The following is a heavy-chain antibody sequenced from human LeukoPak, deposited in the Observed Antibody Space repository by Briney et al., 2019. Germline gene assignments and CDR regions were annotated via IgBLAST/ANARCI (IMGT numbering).Heavy chain of an antibody. CDR2: TYYRSKWYN. J-gene: IGHJ6*02. Sequence: SQTLSLTCAISGDSVSSNSAAWNWIRQSPSRGLEWLGRTYYRSKWYNDYAVSVKSRITINPDTSKNQFSLQLNSVTPEDTAVYYCAKDPGITGTSRYYYYCGMDVWGQGPTVTVSS. V-gene: IGHV6-1*01. CDR1: GDSVSSNSAA. D-gene: IGHD1-7*01. CDR3: AKDPGITGTSRYYYYCGMDV.